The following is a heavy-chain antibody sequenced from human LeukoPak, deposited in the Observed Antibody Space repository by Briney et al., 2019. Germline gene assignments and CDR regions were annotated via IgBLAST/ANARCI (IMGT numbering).Heavy chain of an antibody. CDR2: INAGNGNT. J-gene: IGHJ4*02. D-gene: IGHD3-9*01. V-gene: IGHV1-3*01. CDR3: ARGPDFDWPMRPFDY. CDR1: RYTFTSYA. Sequence: GASVKVSCKASRYTFTSYAMHWVRQAPGQRLEWMGWINAGNGNTKYSQKFQGRVTITRDTSASTAYMELSSLRSEDAAVYYCARGPDFDWPMRPFDYWGQGTLVTVSS.